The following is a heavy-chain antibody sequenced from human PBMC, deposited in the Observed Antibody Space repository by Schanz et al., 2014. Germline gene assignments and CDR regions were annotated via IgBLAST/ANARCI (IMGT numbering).Heavy chain of an antibody. V-gene: IGHV1-69*04. CDR2: IISILGIP. Sequence: QAQLMQSGPELKRPGASVKVSCTASGGTFSSFGINWVRQAPGQGLEWMGRIISILGIPNYAQKFQGRVTFTADRSTSTAYMELSSLRSEDTAVYYCARGYGDSPTDFWGQGTLVIVSS. J-gene: IGHJ4*02. CDR3: ARGYGDSPTDF. CDR1: GGTFSSFG. D-gene: IGHD4-17*01.